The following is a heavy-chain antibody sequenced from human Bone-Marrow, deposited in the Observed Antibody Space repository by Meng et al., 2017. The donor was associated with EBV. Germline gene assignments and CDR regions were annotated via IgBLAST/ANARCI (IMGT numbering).Heavy chain of an antibody. D-gene: IGHD6-13*01. V-gene: IGHV1-2*06. CDR2: INPNSGDT. CDR1: GYTFTGYY. CDR3: ARAKAAAAGTLIDY. J-gene: IGHJ4*02. Sequence: QGRLVQSGAEVKKPGASVKVSCKASGYTFTGYYMHWVRQAPGQGLEWMGRINPNSGDTNYAQKFQGRVTMTRDTSISTAYMELSRLRSDDTAVYYCARAKAAAAGTLIDYWGQGTLVTVSS.